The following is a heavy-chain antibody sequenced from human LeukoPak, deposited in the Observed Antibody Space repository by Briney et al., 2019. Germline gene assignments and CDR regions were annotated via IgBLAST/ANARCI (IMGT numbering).Heavy chain of an antibody. V-gene: IGHV3-30*02. D-gene: IGHD4-11*01. J-gene: IGHJ4*02. CDR3: AKDLATVTPYFDY. CDR1: GFTFSSYG. Sequence: GGSLRLSCAASGFTFSSYGMHWVRQAPGKGLEWVAFIRYDGSNKYYADSVKGRFTISSDNSKYKLYVQMNSLRAEDTAVHYCAKDLATVTPYFDYWGQGTLVTVSS. CDR2: IRYDGSNK.